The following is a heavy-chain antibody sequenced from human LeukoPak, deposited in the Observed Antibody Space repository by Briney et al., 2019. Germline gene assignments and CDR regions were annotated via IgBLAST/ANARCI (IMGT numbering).Heavy chain of an antibody. Sequence: ASVKVSCKASGYTFTSYGISWVRQAPGQGLEWMGWISAYNGNTNYAQKLQGRVTMTTDTSTSTAYMELRSLRSDDTAVYYCARRPAPYYDSSGYYWAPDYWGQGTLVTVSS. J-gene: IGHJ4*02. V-gene: IGHV1-18*01. CDR3: ARRPAPYYDSSGYYWAPDY. D-gene: IGHD3-22*01. CDR1: GYTFTSYG. CDR2: ISAYNGNT.